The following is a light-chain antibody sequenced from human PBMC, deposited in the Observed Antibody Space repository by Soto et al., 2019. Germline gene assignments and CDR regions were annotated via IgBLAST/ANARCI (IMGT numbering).Light chain of an antibody. CDR3: QQYGSSPGT. CDR2: AAS. Sequence: DIQMTQSPSSLSASVGDRVTITRRASQSISSYLNWYQQKPGKAPKLLIYAASSLQSGVPSRFSGRGSGTVFTLTISRLEPEDFAVYYCQQYGSSPGTFGPGTKVDIK. V-gene: IGKV1-39*01. CDR1: QSISSY. J-gene: IGKJ1*01.